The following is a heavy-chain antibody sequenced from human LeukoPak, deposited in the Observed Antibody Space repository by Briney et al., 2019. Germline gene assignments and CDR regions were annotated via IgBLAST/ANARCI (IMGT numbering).Heavy chain of an antibody. J-gene: IGHJ4*02. Sequence: GASVKVSCKASGYTFTSYGISWVRQAPGQGLEWMGWISAYNGNTNYAQKLQGRVTMTTDTSTSTAYMELRSLRSDDTAVYYCARDQRGVGTMVRGALFDYWGQGTLVTVSS. CDR3: ARDQRGVGTMVRGALFDY. D-gene: IGHD3-10*01. CDR2: ISAYNGNT. V-gene: IGHV1-18*01. CDR1: GYTFTSYG.